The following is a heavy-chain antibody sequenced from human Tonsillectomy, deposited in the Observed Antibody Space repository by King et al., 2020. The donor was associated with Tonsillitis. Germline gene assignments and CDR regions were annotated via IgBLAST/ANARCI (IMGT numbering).Heavy chain of an antibody. CDR1: GGSISSGGYS. CDR3: ARGVRTKSSSWNLFDY. CDR2: IYHSGST. V-gene: IGHV4-30-2*01. D-gene: IGHD6-13*01. J-gene: IGHJ4*02. Sequence: QLQESGSGLVKPSQTLSLTCAVSGGSISSGGYSWSWIRQPPGKGLEWIGYIYHSGSTYYNPSLKSRVTISVDRSKNQFSLKLSSVTAADTAVYYCARGVRTKSSSWNLFDYWGQGTLVTVSS.